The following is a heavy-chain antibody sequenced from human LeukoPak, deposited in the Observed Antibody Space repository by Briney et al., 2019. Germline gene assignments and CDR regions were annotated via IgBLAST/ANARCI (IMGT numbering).Heavy chain of an antibody. CDR3: ARVPWGVSFDY. CDR1: GYTFTGYY. Sequence: ASVKVSCKASGYTFTGYYMHWVRQAPGQGLEWMGMINPSGGSTSYAQNFQGRVTMTRDTSTSTVYMELSSLRSEDTAVYYCARVPWGVSFDYWGQGTLVTVSS. CDR2: INPSGGST. J-gene: IGHJ4*02. D-gene: IGHD7-27*01. V-gene: IGHV1-46*01.